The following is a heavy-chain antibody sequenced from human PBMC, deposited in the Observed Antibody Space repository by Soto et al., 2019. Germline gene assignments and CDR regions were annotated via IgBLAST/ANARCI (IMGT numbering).Heavy chain of an antibody. Sequence: PGEALKISCKGSVYTFATPWIAWVRQMPGESLEWMGIIYPGDSDTRYSPSFQGQVTISDDKSSSTAYLQWSRLKASDTAIYFCARLELTGLDNWGQGNPVTVSS. CDR3: ARLELTGLDN. V-gene: IGHV5-51*01. D-gene: IGHD3-9*01. J-gene: IGHJ4*02. CDR2: IYPGDSDT. CDR1: VYTFATPW.